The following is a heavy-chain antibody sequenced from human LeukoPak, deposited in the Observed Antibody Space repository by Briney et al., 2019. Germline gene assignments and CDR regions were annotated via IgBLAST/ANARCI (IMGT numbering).Heavy chain of an antibody. Sequence: GGSLRLSCAASGFTFSSYEMNWGRQAPGKGLGWVSYISSSGSAIYYADSVKGRFTISRDNAKNSLYLQMNSLRAEDTAVYYCARDFGSSGYYPHPFDYWGQGTLVTVSS. V-gene: IGHV3-48*03. D-gene: IGHD3-22*01. CDR3: ARDFGSSGYYPHPFDY. J-gene: IGHJ4*02. CDR2: ISSSGSAI. CDR1: GFTFSSYE.